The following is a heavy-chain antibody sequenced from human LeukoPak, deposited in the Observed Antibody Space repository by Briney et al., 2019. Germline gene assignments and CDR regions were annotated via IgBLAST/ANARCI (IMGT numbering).Heavy chain of an antibody. V-gene: IGHV4-4*07. D-gene: IGHD1-26*01. CDR3: ARRSLLRTVGYYYALDV. Sequence: PSETLSLTCTVSGGSISSYYWSWIRQPAGKGLEWIGRIYTSGSTNYNPSLKGRVTISVDTSKKRFSLKLSSVTAADSAVYYCARRSLLRTVGYYYALDVWGQGTTVTVSS. CDR1: GGSISSYY. J-gene: IGHJ6*02. CDR2: IYTSGST.